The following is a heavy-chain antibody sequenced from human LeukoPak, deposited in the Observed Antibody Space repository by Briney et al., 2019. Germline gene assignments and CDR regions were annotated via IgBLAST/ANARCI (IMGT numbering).Heavy chain of an antibody. CDR2: IRPDGSEK. D-gene: IGHD2-2*01. Sequence: GGSLRLSCAASGFTFSAYWMSWVRQVPGMGLEWVANIRPDGSEKYYVDSVKGRFTISRDNAKNSLYLQMNSLRAEDTAVYYCARDGGSAMPLDDWGQGTLVTVSS. CDR3: ARDGGSAMPLDD. V-gene: IGHV3-7*01. CDR1: GFTFSAYW. J-gene: IGHJ4*02.